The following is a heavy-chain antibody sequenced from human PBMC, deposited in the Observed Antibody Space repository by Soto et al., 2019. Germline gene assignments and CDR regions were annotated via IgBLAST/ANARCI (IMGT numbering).Heavy chain of an antibody. V-gene: IGHV1-18*01. J-gene: IGHJ4*02. D-gene: IGHD6-19*01. CDR2: INGYNGNT. CDR3: ARDPVAGTYFDY. Sequence: QVQLVQSGDEVKKPGASVKGSCKASGYTFTTYGISWVRQAPGQWLEWMGWINGYNGNTNYAQKLQGRVTMTTDTSTSTAYMELRSLRSDDTAVYYCARDPVAGTYFDYWGQGTLVTVSS. CDR1: GYTFTTYG.